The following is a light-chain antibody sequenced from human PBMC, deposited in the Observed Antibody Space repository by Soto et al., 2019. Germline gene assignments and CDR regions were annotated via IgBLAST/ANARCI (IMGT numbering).Light chain of an antibody. J-gene: IGKJ2*01. Sequence: DIVMTQSPASLALSLGERATINCKSSQSVLYTSNNKNYLAWYQQKPGQPPKLVMYWASTRESGVPDRFSGSVSGTDFSLTSRRLQAEGGGVYYCQQHCTVPYTFPQGTQLDLK. V-gene: IGKV4-1*01. CDR2: WAS. CDR1: QSVLYTSNNKNY. CDR3: QQHCTVPYT.